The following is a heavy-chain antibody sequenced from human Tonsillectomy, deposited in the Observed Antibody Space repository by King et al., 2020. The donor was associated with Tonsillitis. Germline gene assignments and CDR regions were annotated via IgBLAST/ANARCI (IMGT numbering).Heavy chain of an antibody. CDR3: ARGSPYYGGNPFDY. CDR2: INPNSGNT. Sequence: QLVQSGAEVKKPGASVKVSCKASGYTFTSYDINWVRQATGQGLEWMGWINPNSGNTGYAQKFQGRVTMTRNTSISTAYMELSSLRSEETAGYYCARGSPYYGGNPFDYWGQGTLVTVSS. D-gene: IGHD4-23*01. J-gene: IGHJ4*02. V-gene: IGHV1-8*01. CDR1: GYTFTSYD.